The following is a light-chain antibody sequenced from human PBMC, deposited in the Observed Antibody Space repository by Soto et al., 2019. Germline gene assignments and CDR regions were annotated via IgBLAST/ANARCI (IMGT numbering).Light chain of an antibody. Sequence: QSVLTQPPSASGSPGQSVTISCTGTSSDIGVYDFVSWYQQHPGKAPKDIIYQVNKRPSWVPDRFSGSKSGNTASLTVSGLRPEDEADYFCSSFAGSYSPYVFGTGTKLTVL. CDR2: QVN. CDR1: SSDIGVYDF. J-gene: IGLJ1*01. V-gene: IGLV2-8*01. CDR3: SSFAGSYSPYV.